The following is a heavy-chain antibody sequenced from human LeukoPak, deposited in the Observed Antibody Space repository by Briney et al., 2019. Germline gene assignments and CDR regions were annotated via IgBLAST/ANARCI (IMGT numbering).Heavy chain of an antibody. Sequence: SVKVSCKASGGTFSSYAISWVRQAPGQGLEWMGRIIPILGIANYAQKFQGRVTITADKSTSTAYMELSSLRSEDTAVYYCARERFNCSGGSCYEGYYYYYGMDVWGQGTTVTVSS. CDR1: GGTFSSYA. V-gene: IGHV1-69*04. D-gene: IGHD2-15*01. J-gene: IGHJ6*02. CDR3: ARERFNCSGGSCYEGYYYYYGMDV. CDR2: IIPILGIA.